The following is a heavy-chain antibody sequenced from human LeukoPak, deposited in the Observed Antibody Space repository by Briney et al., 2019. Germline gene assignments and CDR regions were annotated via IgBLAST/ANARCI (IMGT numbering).Heavy chain of an antibody. V-gene: IGHV1-46*01. Sequence: ASVKVSCKASGYTFTSYYMHWVRQAPGQGLEWMGIINPSGGSTSYAQKFQGRVTMTRDMSTSTVYMELSSLRSEDTAVYYCARRPAPWDYYMDVWGKGTTVTVSS. CDR2: INPSGGST. CDR1: GYTFTSYY. D-gene: IGHD7-27*01. J-gene: IGHJ6*03. CDR3: ARRPAPWDYYMDV.